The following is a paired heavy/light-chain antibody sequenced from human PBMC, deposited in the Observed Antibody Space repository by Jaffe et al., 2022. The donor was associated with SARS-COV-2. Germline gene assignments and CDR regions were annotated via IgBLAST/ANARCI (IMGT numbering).Light chain of an antibody. J-gene: IGLJ1*01. CDR1: KIGTKN. CDR3: QVWDTSTGV. V-gene: IGLV3-9*01. CDR2: RDN. Sequence: SFELTQALSVSVALGQTARITCGGNKIGTKNVHWYQQKPGQAPVLLIYRDNNRPSGIPERFSGSNSGNTATLTLSRAQVEDEADYYCQVWDTSTGVFGTGTKVTVL.
Heavy chain of an antibody. D-gene: IGHD3-22*01. CDR3: ARCFYDSSGHFLAGGDDAFDI. CDR2: ITGSGSSV. Sequence: EVQLVESGGGLVQPGGSLTLSCAASGFTFSTYEMNWVRQAPGKGLEWVSYITGSGSSVRYADFVRGRFTISRDNAKNSLYLQMNSLRAEDTAVYYCARCFYDSSGHFLAGGDDAFDIWGQGTMVTVSS. J-gene: IGHJ3*02. V-gene: IGHV3-48*03. CDR1: GFTFSTYE.